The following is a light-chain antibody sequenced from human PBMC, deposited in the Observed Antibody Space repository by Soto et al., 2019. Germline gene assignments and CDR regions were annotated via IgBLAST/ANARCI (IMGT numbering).Light chain of an antibody. Sequence: QSALTQPASVSGSPGQSITISCTGTSSDVGGYNYVSWYQQHPGKAPKIMIYEVSNRPSRISNRFSGSKSGNTASLTISGLQAEDEADYYCSSYTTSSTLVFGTGTKLTVL. J-gene: IGLJ1*01. CDR3: SSYTTSSTLV. CDR2: EVS. V-gene: IGLV2-14*01. CDR1: SSDVGGYNY.